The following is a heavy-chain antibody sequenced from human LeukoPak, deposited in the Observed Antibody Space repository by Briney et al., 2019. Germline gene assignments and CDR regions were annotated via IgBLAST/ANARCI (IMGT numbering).Heavy chain of an antibody. J-gene: IGHJ6*04. CDR1: GFTLSSYW. CDR3: AELGITMIGGV. V-gene: IGHV3-7*01. CDR2: IKQDGSEK. D-gene: IGHD3-10*02. Sequence: GGSLRLSCAASGFTLSSYWMNWVRQAPGKGLEWVANIKQDGSEKYYVDSVKGRFTTSRDNAKNSLYLQMNSLRAEDTAVYYCAELGITMIGGVWGKGTTVTISS.